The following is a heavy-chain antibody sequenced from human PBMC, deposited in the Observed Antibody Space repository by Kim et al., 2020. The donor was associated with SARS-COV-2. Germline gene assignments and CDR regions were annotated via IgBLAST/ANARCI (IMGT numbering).Heavy chain of an antibody. CDR3: AREGQWLPHFDY. CDR1: GGSISSYY. D-gene: IGHD6-19*01. V-gene: IGHV4-59*13. Sequence: SETLSLTCTVSGGSISSYYWSWIRQPPGKGLEWIGYIYYSGSTNYNPSLKSRVTISVDTSKNQFSLKLSSVTAADTAVYYCAREGQWLPHFDYWGQGTLVTVSS. CDR2: IYYSGST. J-gene: IGHJ4*02.